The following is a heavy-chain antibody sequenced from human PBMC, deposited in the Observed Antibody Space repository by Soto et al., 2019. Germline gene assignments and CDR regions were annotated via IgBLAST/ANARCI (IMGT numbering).Heavy chain of an antibody. CDR1: GGSISYSY. Sequence: QVQLQESGPGLVKPSETLSLTCTVSGGSISYSYWSWIRQSPGEGLEWIGYIHNNGESNYNPSLKSRVTMSLHTSKNQVSLNLTSVTAAGTAVYYCARQPPATAAFDIWGQGTMVTVSS. CDR3: ARQPPATAAFDI. V-gene: IGHV4-59*08. CDR2: IHNNGES. D-gene: IGHD5-12*01. J-gene: IGHJ3*02.